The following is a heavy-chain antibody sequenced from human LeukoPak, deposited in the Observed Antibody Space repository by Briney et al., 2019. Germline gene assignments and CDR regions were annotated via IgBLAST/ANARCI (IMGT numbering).Heavy chain of an antibody. CDR3: ARDNSGWGGLDY. CDR1: GGSISSSN. D-gene: IGHD7-27*01. J-gene: IGHJ4*02. V-gene: IGHV4-4*07. CDR2: IYTTGDT. Sequence: PGTLSLTCAVSGGSISSSNWSCSLQHPRERLVWSGHIYTTGDTTYNTSPKSRVTMSADTSKNHSSLTLTSVTAADTAVYYCARDNSGWGGLDYWGQGTLVTVSS.